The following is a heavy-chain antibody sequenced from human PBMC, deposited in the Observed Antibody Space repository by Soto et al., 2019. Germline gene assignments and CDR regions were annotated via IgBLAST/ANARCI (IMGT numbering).Heavy chain of an antibody. V-gene: IGHV1-18*01. CDR2: ISAYNGNT. CDR3: ASRYCSGGSCQADFDI. J-gene: IGHJ3*02. Sequence: ASVKVSCKASGYTFTSYGISWVRQAPGQGLEWMGWISAYNGNTNYAQKLQGRVTMTTDTSTSTAYMELRSLRSDDTAVYYCASRYCSGGSCQADFDIWGQGTMVNVS. CDR1: GYTFTSYG. D-gene: IGHD2-15*01.